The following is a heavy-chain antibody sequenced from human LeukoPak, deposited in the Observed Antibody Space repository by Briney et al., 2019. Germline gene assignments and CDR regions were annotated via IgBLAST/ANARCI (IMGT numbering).Heavy chain of an antibody. Sequence: GGSLRLSCAASGFTFSSYGMHWVRQAPGKGLEWVAVIWYDGSSKYYADSVKGRFTISRDNSKNTLYLQMNSLRAEDTAVYYCAREIAAAGTGAAFDIWGQGTMVTVSS. D-gene: IGHD6-13*01. CDR1: GFTFSSYG. CDR2: IWYDGSSK. CDR3: AREIAAAGTGAAFDI. J-gene: IGHJ3*02. V-gene: IGHV3-33*01.